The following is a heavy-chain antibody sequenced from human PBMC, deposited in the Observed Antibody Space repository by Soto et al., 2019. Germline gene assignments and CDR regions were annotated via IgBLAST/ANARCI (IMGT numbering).Heavy chain of an antibody. CDR2: IKSKTDGGTT. D-gene: IGHD6-6*01. J-gene: IGHJ6*02. CDR3: TTDKGGIAARYYYYYGMDV. CDR1: GFTFSNAW. Sequence: EVQLVESGGGLVKPGGSLRLSCAASGFTFSNAWMSWVRQAPGKGLEWVGRIKSKTDGGTTDYAAPVKGRFTISRDDSKNTLYLQMNSLKTEDTAVYYCTTDKGGIAARYYYYYGMDVWGQGTTVTVSS. V-gene: IGHV3-15*01.